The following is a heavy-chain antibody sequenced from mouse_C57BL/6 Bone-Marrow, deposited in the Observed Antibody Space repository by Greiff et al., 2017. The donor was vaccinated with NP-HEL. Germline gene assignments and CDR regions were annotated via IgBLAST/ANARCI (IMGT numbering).Heavy chain of an antibody. CDR2: IDPSDSYT. J-gene: IGHJ1*03. Sequence: QVQLKQPGAELVRPGTSVKLSCKASGYTFTSYWMHWVKQRPGQGLEWIGVIDPSDSYTNYNQKFKGKATLTVDTSSSTAYMQLSSLTSEDSAVYYCARCDYGSSYEWYFDVWGTGTTVTVSS. V-gene: IGHV1-59*01. CDR3: ARCDYGSSYEWYFDV. D-gene: IGHD1-1*01. CDR1: GYTFTSYW.